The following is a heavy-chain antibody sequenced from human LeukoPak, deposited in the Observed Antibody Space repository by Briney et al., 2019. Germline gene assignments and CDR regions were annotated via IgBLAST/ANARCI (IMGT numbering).Heavy chain of an antibody. CDR2: IYTSGST. Sequence: SETLSLTCTVSGGSTSSGDYYWSWIRQPAGKGLEWIGRIYTSGSTNYNPSLKSRVTMSVDTSKSQFSLNLRSVTATDTAVYYCARYVPVKTGTTRASFDYWGQGILVTVSS. CDR1: GGSTSSGDYY. J-gene: IGHJ4*02. CDR3: ARYVPVKTGTTRASFDY. D-gene: IGHD1-1*01. V-gene: IGHV4-61*02.